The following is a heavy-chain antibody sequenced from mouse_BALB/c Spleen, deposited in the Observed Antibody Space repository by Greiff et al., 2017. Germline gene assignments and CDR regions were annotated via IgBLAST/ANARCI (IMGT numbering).Heavy chain of an antibody. D-gene: IGHD2-10*02. J-gene: IGHJ4*01. Sequence: EVQLQQSGPELGKPGASVKISCKASGYSFTGYNMYWVKQSHRKSLEWIGYIDPYNGGTSYNQKSKGKATLTVDKSSSTAYMHLNSLTSEDSAIYYCAIMYGNYEASAMDYWGQGTSVTVSS. CDR1: GYSFTGYN. V-gene: IGHV1S135*01. CDR3: AIMYGNYEASAMDY. CDR2: IDPYNGGT.